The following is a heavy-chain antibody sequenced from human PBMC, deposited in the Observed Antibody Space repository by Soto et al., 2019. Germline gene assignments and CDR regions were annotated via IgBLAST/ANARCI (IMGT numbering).Heavy chain of an antibody. D-gene: IGHD6-13*01. Sequence: SETLSLTCTVSGGSISSYYWSWIRQPPGKGLEWIGYIYYSGSTNYNPSLKSRVTISVDTSKNQFSLKLSSVTAADTAVYYCAREDGAAAGTFDYWGQGTLVTVSS. V-gene: IGHV4-59*01. CDR1: GGSISSYY. CDR3: AREDGAAAGTFDY. J-gene: IGHJ4*02. CDR2: IYYSGST.